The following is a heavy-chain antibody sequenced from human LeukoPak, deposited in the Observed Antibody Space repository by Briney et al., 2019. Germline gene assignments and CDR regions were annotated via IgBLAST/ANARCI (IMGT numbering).Heavy chain of an antibody. CDR3: ARGVRIAVAGYIDY. Sequence: PGRSLRLSCAASGFTFSSYAMHWVRQAPGKGLEWEAAISYDGSNKKYADSVKGRFTISRDNSKNMLYLQMNSLRAEDRTVYYCARGVRIAVAGYIDYWGQGTLVTVSS. CDR2: ISYDGSNK. V-gene: IGHV3-30*04. D-gene: IGHD6-19*01. J-gene: IGHJ4*02. CDR1: GFTFSSYA.